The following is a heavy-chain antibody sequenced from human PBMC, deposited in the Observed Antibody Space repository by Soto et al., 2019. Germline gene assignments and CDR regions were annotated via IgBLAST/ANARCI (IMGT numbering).Heavy chain of an antibody. D-gene: IGHD2-2*01. V-gene: IGHV1-2*02. Sequence: QVQLVQSGAEVKKPGASVKVSCKASGYTFTGYYMHWVRQAPGQGLEWMGWINPNSGGTNYAQKLQGRVTMTRDTSISTAYMELSRLRSDDTAVYYCAASSVVVPAADYYYYYGMDVWGQGTTVTVSS. CDR2: INPNSGGT. CDR1: GYTFTGYY. J-gene: IGHJ6*02. CDR3: AASSVVVPAADYYYYYGMDV.